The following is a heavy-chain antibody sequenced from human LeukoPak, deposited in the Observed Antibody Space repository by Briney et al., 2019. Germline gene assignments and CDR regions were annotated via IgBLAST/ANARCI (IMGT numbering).Heavy chain of an antibody. V-gene: IGHV3-74*01. Sequence: PGGSLRLSCAASGFTFSSYWMHWVRQAPGKGLVWVSRINSDGSSTSYADSVKGRFTISRDNAKNTLYLQMNSLRAEDTAVYYCARVPVTTSYYYGMDVWGQGTTVTVSS. CDR1: GFTFSSYW. CDR2: INSDGSST. J-gene: IGHJ6*02. CDR3: ARVPVTTSYYYGMDV. D-gene: IGHD4-17*01.